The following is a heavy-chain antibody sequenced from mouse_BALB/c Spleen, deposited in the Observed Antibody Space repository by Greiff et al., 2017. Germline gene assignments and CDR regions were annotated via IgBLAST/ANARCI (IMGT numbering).Heavy chain of an antibody. V-gene: IGHV7-1*02. CDR3: ARVTYGNYDWYFDV. CDR2: SRNKANDYTT. J-gene: IGHJ1*01. D-gene: IGHD2-10*02. CDR1: GFTFSDFY. Sequence: DVMLVESGGGLVQPGGSLRLSCATSGFTFSDFYMEWVRQPPGKRLEWIAASRNKANDYTTEYSASVKGRFIVSRDTSQSILYLQMNALRAEDTAIYYCARVTYGNYDWYFDVWGAGTTGTVSS.